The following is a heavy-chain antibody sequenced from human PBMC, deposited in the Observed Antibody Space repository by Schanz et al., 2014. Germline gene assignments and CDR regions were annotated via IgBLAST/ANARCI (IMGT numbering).Heavy chain of an antibody. CDR2: FDAHDGRA. CDR1: GFSFGNYG. D-gene: IGHD3-10*01. CDR3: AKGRFGELSAFDI. V-gene: IGHV3-23*01. J-gene: IGHJ3*02. Sequence: EVQLLESGGGLVQPGGSLRLSCEASGFSFGNYGMSWVRQAPGKGLEWVSGFDAHDGRAYYADSAKGRFTISRDNSKSTLYGEMNSLRAEDTAVYYCAKGRFGELSAFDIWGQGTMVTVSS.